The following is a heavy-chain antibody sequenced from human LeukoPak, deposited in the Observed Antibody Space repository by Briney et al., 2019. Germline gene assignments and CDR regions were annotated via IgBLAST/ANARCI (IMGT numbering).Heavy chain of an antibody. CDR2: ISECSGST. V-gene: IGHV3-23*01. J-gene: IGHJ6*03. CDR1: GFTFSSYA. Sequence: GGSVRLSCAASGFTFSSYAMSWVRQAPGKGLEWVPAISECSGSTYYADSVKGRFTISRDNSKNTLYLQMNSLRAEDTAVYYCAKDPKDYHYMYVWGRGTKVDVSS. CDR3: AKDPKDYHYMYV.